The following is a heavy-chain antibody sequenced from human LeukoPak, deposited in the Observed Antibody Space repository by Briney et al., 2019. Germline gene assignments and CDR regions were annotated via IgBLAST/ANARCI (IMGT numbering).Heavy chain of an antibody. Sequence: PGGSLRLSCAASGFTVSSNCMSWVRQAPGKGLEWVSVIYSGGSTYYADSVKGRFTISRDNSKNTLYLQMNSLRAEDTAVYYCARDRWSGYSYGMDVWGQGTTVTVSS. CDR2: IYSGGST. CDR3: ARDRWSGYSYGMDV. CDR1: GFTVSSNC. D-gene: IGHD3-3*01. J-gene: IGHJ6*02. V-gene: IGHV3-53*01.